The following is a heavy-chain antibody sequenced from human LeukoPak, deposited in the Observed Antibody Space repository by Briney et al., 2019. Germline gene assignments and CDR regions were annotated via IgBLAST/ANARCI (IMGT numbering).Heavy chain of an antibody. D-gene: IGHD3-3*01. CDR1: GYTFTGYY. CDR3: ARDAAPNYDFWSGNTEGYNWFDP. V-gene: IGHV1-2*02. Sequence: GASVKVSCKASGYTFTGYYMHWVRQAPGQGLEWMGWINPNSGGTNYAQKFQGRVTMTRDTSISTAYMELSRLRSDDTAVYYCARDAAPNYDFWSGNTEGYNWFDPWGQGTLVTVSS. CDR2: INPNSGGT. J-gene: IGHJ5*02.